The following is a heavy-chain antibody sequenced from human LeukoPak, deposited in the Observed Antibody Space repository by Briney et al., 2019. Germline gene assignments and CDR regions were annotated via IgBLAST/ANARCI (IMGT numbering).Heavy chain of an antibody. D-gene: IGHD3-22*01. CDR2: IIPIFGTA. Sequence: SVKVSCKASGGTFSSYAISWVRQAPGQGLEWMGRIIPIFGTANYAQKFQGRVTITKDESTSTAYMELSGLRSEDTAVYYCARVSPSGYSTAGAFDIWGQGTMVTVSS. CDR3: ARVSPSGYSTAGAFDI. J-gene: IGHJ3*02. CDR1: GGTFSSYA. V-gene: IGHV1-69*05.